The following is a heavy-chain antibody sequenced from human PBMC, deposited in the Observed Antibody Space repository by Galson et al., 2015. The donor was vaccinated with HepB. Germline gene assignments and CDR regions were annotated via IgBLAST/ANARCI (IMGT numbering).Heavy chain of an antibody. Sequence: CAISGDSVSSNSAAWNWIRQSPSRGLEWLGRTYYRSKWYNDYAVSVKSRITINPDTSKNQFSLQLNSVTPEDTAVYYCARAHNLIAARRYYYYMDVWGKGTTVTVSS. V-gene: IGHV6-1*01. CDR2: TYYRSKWYN. CDR1: GDSVSSNSAA. D-gene: IGHD6-6*01. J-gene: IGHJ6*03. CDR3: ARAHNLIAARRYYYYMDV.